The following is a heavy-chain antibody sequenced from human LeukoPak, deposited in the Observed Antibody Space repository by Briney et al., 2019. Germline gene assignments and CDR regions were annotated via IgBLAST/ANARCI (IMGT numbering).Heavy chain of an antibody. Sequence: SETLSLTCTVSGGTISSYFWSWIRQPPGKGLEWIGYIYYSGSTNYNYNPSLKSRVTLSVDTSKNHFSLKLSSVTAPDTAVYYCARAYNYGSGSYSAFPYWGQGTLVTVSS. J-gene: IGHJ4*02. D-gene: IGHD3-10*01. CDR3: ARAYNYGSGSYSAFPY. CDR1: GGTISSYF. CDR2: IYYSGST. V-gene: IGHV4-59*01.